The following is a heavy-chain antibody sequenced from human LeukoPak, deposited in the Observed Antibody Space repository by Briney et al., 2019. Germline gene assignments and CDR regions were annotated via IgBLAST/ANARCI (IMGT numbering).Heavy chain of an antibody. D-gene: IGHD5-12*01. CDR3: ARQGYSGYDYDY. CDR1: GYTFAGYY. CDR2: INPNSGGT. Sequence: ASVKVSCKASGYTFAGYYLHWVRQAPGQGLEWMGWINPNSGGTNYAQKFQGGVTMTRDTSISTAYMELSRLRSDDTAVYYCARQGYSGYDYDYWGQGTLVTVSS. J-gene: IGHJ4*02. V-gene: IGHV1-2*02.